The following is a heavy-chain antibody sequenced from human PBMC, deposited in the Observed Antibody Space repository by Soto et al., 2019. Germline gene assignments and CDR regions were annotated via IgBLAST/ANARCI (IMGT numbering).Heavy chain of an antibody. CDR3: QPRPTSGWYSFPYFAS. Sequence: QITLKESGPTLVKPTQTLTLTCTFSGFSLSTSGVGVGWIRQPPGKALEWLALIYWDDDKRYSPSLKSRLTTAKDTTIRQVVITMTNMDPLDTTTFSCQPRPTSGWYSFPYFASWGQGTLVTVSS. CDR2: IYWDDDK. D-gene: IGHD6-19*01. J-gene: IGHJ4*02. V-gene: IGHV2-5*02. CDR1: GFSLSTSGVG.